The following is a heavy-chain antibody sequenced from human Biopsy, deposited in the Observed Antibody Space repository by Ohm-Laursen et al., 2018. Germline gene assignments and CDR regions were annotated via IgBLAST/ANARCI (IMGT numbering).Heavy chain of an antibody. J-gene: IGHJ3*02. CDR3: ARDPGYDFWSGSDPFDI. CDR1: GYTFTAYG. D-gene: IGHD3-3*01. CDR2: ISTYNDDT. V-gene: IGHV1-18*04. Sequence: GASVKVSRKPSGYTFTAYGISWVRQAPGQGLVWMGWISTYNDDTNIAQKFQGRVSMTTDTSTRTAYMELRSFRSGDTAIYFCARDPGYDFWSGSDPFDIWGQGTLVTVS.